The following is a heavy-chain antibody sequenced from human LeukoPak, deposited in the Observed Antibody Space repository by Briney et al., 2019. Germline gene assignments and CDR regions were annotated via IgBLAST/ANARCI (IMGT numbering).Heavy chain of an antibody. Sequence: GGSLRLSCAASGFTVSSNYMSWVRQAPGKGLEWVSVIYSGGSTYYADSVKGRFTISRDNSKNTLYLQMNSLRAEDTAVYYCARSPGGIAARGGEPPADYWGQGTLVTVSS. CDR1: GFTVSSNY. CDR2: IYSGGST. CDR3: ARSPGGIAARGGEPPADY. D-gene: IGHD6-6*01. J-gene: IGHJ4*02. V-gene: IGHV3-53*01.